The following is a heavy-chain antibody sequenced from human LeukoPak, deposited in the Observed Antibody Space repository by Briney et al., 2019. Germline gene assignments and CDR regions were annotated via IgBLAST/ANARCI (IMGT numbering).Heavy chain of an antibody. CDR1: GYTFTGYY. J-gene: IGHJ5*02. CDR3: ARAAAGGTTNWFDP. CDR2: INPNSGGT. V-gene: IGHV1-2*02. Sequence: ASVKVSCKASGYTFTGYYMHWVRQAPGQGLEWMGWINPNSGGTNYARKLQGRVTLTTDTSTTTAYMELRSLRSDDTAVYYCARAAAGGTTNWFDPWGQGTLVTVSS. D-gene: IGHD6-13*01.